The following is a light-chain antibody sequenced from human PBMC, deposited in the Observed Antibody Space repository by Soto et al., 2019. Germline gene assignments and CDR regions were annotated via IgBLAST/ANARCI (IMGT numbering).Light chain of an antibody. CDR1: SSDVGGYNF. CDR2: EVS. Sequence: QSVLTQPASVSGSPGQSITISCTGTSSDVGGYNFVSWYQQHPGKAPKLMIYEVSHRPSGVSNRFSGSKSGNTASLTISGFQAEDEADYYCSSYTTNSTLLFGGGTKLTVL. J-gene: IGLJ2*01. CDR3: SSYTTNSTLL. V-gene: IGLV2-14*01.